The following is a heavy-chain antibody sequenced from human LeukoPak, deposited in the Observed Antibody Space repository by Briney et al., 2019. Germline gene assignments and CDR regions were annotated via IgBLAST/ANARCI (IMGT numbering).Heavy chain of an antibody. J-gene: IGHJ4*02. D-gene: IGHD3-10*01. V-gene: IGHV3-7*01. Sequence: GGSLRLSCAASGFTFSSYWMSWVRQAPGKGLEWVANIKQDGSEKYYVDSVKGRFTISRDNAKNSLYLQMNSLRAEDTAVYYCAREHRGVRGGPFDYWGQGTLVTVSS. CDR2: IKQDGSEK. CDR3: AREHRGVRGGPFDY. CDR1: GFTFSSYW.